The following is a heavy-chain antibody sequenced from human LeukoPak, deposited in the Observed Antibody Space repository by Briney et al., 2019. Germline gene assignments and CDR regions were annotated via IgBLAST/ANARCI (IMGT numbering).Heavy chain of an antibody. Sequence: GASVKVSCKASGGTFSSYAISWVRQAPGQGLEWMGGIIPIFGTANYAQKFQGRVTITADKSTSTAYMELSSLRSEDTAMYYCARDPDSSSWVGGEYFQHWGQGTLVTVSS. CDR2: IIPIFGTA. CDR3: ARDPDSSSWVGGEYFQH. V-gene: IGHV1-69*06. D-gene: IGHD6-13*01. J-gene: IGHJ1*01. CDR1: GGTFSSYA.